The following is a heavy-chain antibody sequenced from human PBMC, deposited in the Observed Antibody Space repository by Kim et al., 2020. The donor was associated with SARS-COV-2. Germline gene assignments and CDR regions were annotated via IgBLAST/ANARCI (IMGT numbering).Heavy chain of an antibody. CDR3: ARGLGAKGNYFDY. CDR1: GGTFSSYA. D-gene: IGHD1-26*01. CDR2: IIPILGIA. J-gene: IGHJ4*02. Sequence: SVKVSCKASGGTFSSYAISWVRQAPGQGLEWMGRIIPILGIANYAQKFQGRVTITADKSTSTAYMELSSLRSEDTAVYYCARGLGAKGNYFDYWGQGTLVTVSS. V-gene: IGHV1-69*04.